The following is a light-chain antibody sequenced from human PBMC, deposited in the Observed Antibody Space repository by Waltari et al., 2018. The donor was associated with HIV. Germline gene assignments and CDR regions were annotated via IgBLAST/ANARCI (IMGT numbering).Light chain of an antibody. Sequence: DIQMTQSPSTLSASVGDRVIITCRASQSISNWLAWYQQKPGKAPKLLIYRASSLQTGVPSRFSGSGSGTEFTLTISSLQPEDFATYYCQQLNSYPFTFGPGTKVDIK. CDR3: QQLNSYPFT. CDR2: RAS. J-gene: IGKJ3*01. V-gene: IGKV1-5*03. CDR1: QSISNW.